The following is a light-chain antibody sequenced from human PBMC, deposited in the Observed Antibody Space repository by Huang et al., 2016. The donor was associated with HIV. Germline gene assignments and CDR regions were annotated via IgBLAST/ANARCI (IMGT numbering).Light chain of an antibody. Sequence: DIQMTQPPSSVSASVGDRVTITCRASQGISTWLVWYQQQPGRAPKCLIYCASELQPGVPSRFSGSGSGTDFTLTISSLQPEDFATYYCQQAHTFPLTFGGGTKVEMK. CDR2: CAS. V-gene: IGKV1D-12*01. CDR3: QQAHTFPLT. J-gene: IGKJ4*01. CDR1: QGISTW.